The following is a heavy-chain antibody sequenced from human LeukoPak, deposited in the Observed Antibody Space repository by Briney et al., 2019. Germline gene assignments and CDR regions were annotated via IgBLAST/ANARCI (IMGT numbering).Heavy chain of an antibody. V-gene: IGHV4-61*02. CDR3: ARERSLSSDY. Sequence: SQTLSLTCTVSGGSINSGSYYWNWIRQPAGKGLEWIGRIYTSGSTNYNPSLKSRVTMSVDTSKNQFSLKLTSATAADTAVYYCARERSLSSDYWGQGILVTVSP. D-gene: IGHD5-24*01. CDR1: GGSINSGSYY. J-gene: IGHJ4*02. CDR2: IYTSGST.